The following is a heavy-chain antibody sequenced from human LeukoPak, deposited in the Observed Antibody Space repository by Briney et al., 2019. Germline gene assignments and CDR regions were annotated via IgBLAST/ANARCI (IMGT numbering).Heavy chain of an antibody. CDR3: ARRRYDWGGDFAN. CDR2: IGGGGTL. CDR1: GFTVSSYA. D-gene: IGHD3-16*01. Sequence: PGGSLRLSCAAFGFTVSSYAMGWVRQAPGKGLEWVSAIGGGGTLYYADSVKGRFSISRDISKNTLLLQMNSLRAEDTAVYYCARRRYDWGGDFANWGQGTLVTVSS. V-gene: IGHV3-23*01. J-gene: IGHJ4*02.